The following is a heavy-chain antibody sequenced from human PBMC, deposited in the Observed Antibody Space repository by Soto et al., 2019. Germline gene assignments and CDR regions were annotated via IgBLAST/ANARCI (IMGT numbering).Heavy chain of an antibody. D-gene: IGHD3-3*01. CDR3: ARARGSDFWSGYYSYYYSFGMDV. CDR2: INHSGST. CDR1: GGSFSGYY. V-gene: IGHV4-34*01. Sequence: SETLSLTCAGYGGSFSGYYWSWIRQPPGKGLEWIGEINHSGSTNYNPSLKSRVTISVDTSKNQFSLKLSSVTAADTAVYYCARARGSDFWSGYYSYYYSFGMDVWGQGTTVIVSS. J-gene: IGHJ6*02.